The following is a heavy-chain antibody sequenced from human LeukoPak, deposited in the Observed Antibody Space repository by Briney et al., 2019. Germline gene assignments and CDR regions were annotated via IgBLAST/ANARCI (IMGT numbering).Heavy chain of an antibody. CDR1: GGSISSSSYY. J-gene: IGHJ5*02. Sequence: SQTLSLTCTVSGGSISSSSYYWGWIRQPPGKGLEWIGSIYYSGSTYYNPSLKSRVTISVDTSKNQFSLKLSSVTAADTAVYYCARGVRFDPWGQGTLVTVSS. V-gene: IGHV4-39*07. CDR2: IYYSGST. D-gene: IGHD1-1*01. CDR3: ARGVRFDP.